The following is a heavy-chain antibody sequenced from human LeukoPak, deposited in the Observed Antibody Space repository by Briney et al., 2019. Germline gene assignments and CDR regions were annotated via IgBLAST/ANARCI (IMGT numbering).Heavy chain of an antibody. Sequence: GGSLRLSCAASGFTFSRYWMSWVRQAPGKGLEWVANIKQDGSEKYYGDSVKGRFTISRDNAKNSLYLQMNSLRAEDTAVYYCARGGAAPDYWGQGTLVTVSS. D-gene: IGHD1-26*01. CDR2: IKQDGSEK. V-gene: IGHV3-7*01. CDR3: ARGGAAPDY. CDR1: GFTFSRYW. J-gene: IGHJ4*02.